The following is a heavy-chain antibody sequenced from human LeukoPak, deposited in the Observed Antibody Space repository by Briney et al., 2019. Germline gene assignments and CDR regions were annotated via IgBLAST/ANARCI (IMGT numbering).Heavy chain of an antibody. CDR3: TRHNLRGSSSRYYYYMDV. CDR1: GFTFSGSA. CDR2: IRSKANSYAT. Sequence: GGSLRLSCAASGFTFSGSAMHWVRQASGKGLEWVGRIRSKANSYATAYAASVKGRFTISRDDSKNTAYLQMNSLKTEDTAVYYCTRHNLRGSSSRYYYYMDVWGKGTTVTVSS. V-gene: IGHV3-73*01. D-gene: IGHD6-13*01. J-gene: IGHJ6*03.